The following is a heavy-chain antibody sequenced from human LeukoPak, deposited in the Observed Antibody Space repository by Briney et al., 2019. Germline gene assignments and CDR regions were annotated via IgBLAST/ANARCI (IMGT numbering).Heavy chain of an antibody. D-gene: IGHD3-22*01. CDR3: AKDGLGSRFDSSAPGIYFGMDV. Sequence: SYXGXXXHYADSVKGRFTMSRDNSKTTLYLQMNSLRAEDTAVYYCAKDGLGSRFDSSAPGIYFGMDVWGQGTTVTVSS. J-gene: IGHJ6*02. V-gene: IGHV3-30*18. CDR2: SYXGXXX.